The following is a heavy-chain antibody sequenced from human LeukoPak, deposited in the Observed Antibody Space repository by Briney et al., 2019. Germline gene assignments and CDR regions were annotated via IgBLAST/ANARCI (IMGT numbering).Heavy chain of an antibody. J-gene: IGHJ4*02. D-gene: IGHD3-3*01. V-gene: IGHV4-61*01. Sequence: SETLSLTCTVSGGSISGSSYYWSWIRQPPGKGLEWIGYIFYSGSTNYNTSLESRVTISVDMSKKQFSLRLSSVTAADTAVYYCARFCRGALGHEYFDFWGQGARVTVSS. CDR3: ARFCRGALGHEYFDF. CDR1: GGSISGSSYY. CDR2: IFYSGST.